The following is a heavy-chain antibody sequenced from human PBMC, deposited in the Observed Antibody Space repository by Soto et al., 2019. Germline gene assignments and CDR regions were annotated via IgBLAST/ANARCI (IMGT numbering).Heavy chain of an antibody. D-gene: IGHD4-17*01. Sequence: SESLSLTCAVSGDSISSGGYSWRWIRQPPGKGLEWIGYIYHSGSTYYNPSLKSRVTISVDRSKNQFSLKLSSVTAADTAVYYCVRNPGYGAQNFYFDYWGQGTLVTVSS. CDR3: VRNPGYGAQNFYFDY. CDR2: IYHSGST. V-gene: IGHV4-30-2*01. J-gene: IGHJ4*02. CDR1: GDSISSGGYS.